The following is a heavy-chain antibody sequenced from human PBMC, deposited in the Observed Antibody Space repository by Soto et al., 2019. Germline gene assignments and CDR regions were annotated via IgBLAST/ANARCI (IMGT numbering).Heavy chain of an antibody. CDR2: ISLYSDVT. V-gene: IGHV1-18*01. CDR1: GYTFSNYG. J-gene: IGHJ5*02. Sequence: ASVKVSCKTSGYTFSNYGITWVRQAPGQPLEWLGWISLYSDVTNCAQKFQGRVSMTTDTSTTTAYRGLRSLRSDDTAVYYCARVVPGAEAWFGPWGQGTLVTVSS. CDR3: ARVVPGAEAWFGP. D-gene: IGHD2-2*01.